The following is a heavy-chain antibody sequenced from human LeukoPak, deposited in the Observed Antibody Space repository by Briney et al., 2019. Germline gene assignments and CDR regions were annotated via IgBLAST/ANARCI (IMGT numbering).Heavy chain of an antibody. J-gene: IGHJ4*02. CDR3: ARHPSYTSGWPLDY. D-gene: IGHD6-19*01. CDR1: GYRSTNYW. Sequence: GESLKISCKGSGYRSTNYWIGWVRQMPGKGLEWMGIIYLGDSDTRYSPSFQGQVTISADKSITTAYLQWSSLKASDTAIYYCARHPSYTSGWPLDYWGQGTLVTVSS. CDR2: IYLGDSDT. V-gene: IGHV5-51*01.